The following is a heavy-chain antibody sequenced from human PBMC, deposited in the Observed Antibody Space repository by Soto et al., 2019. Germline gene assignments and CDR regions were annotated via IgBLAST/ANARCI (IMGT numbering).Heavy chain of an antibody. CDR2: MSSDGGRI. J-gene: IGHJ4*02. D-gene: IGHD4-4*01. V-gene: IGHV3-64D*06. Sequence: GGSLRLSCSASGFTFSSFSMHWVRQSPGKGLEYVSHMSSDGGRIYYADSVKGRFTISRDNSKNMLYLQMSSLRPDDSAVYYCVKSRGGANYDSFDWGQGTQVTVSS. CDR1: GFTFSSFS. CDR3: VKSRGGANYDSFD.